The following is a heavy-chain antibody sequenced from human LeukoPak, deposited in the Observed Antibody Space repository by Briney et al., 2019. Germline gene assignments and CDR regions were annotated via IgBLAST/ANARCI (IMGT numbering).Heavy chain of an antibody. V-gene: IGHV3-21*01. J-gene: IGHJ4*02. CDR3: ATDTAGTGPHDY. D-gene: IGHD6-13*01. CDR1: GFTFSSYS. Sequence: GGSLRLSCAASGFTFSSYSMNWVRQAPGKGLEWVSSISSSSSYIYYADSVKGRFTISRDNAKNSLYLQMNSLRAEDTAVYYCATDTAGTGPHDYWGQGTLVTASS. CDR2: ISSSSSYI.